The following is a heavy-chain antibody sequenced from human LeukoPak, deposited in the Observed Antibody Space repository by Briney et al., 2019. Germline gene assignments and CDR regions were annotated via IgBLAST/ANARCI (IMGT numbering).Heavy chain of an antibody. Sequence: ASVKVSCKAIDYSFRSFGISWVRQAPGQGLEWMGWIKNSNGHTQYAQKFQGRITMTTDTSTTTAYMEMRRLRSDDTAVYYCARSADSRGYDFLNYWGQGSLVTVSS. V-gene: IGHV1-18*01. CDR3: ARSADSRGYDFLNY. CDR1: DYSFRSFG. CDR2: IKNSNGHT. D-gene: IGHD3-22*01. J-gene: IGHJ4*02.